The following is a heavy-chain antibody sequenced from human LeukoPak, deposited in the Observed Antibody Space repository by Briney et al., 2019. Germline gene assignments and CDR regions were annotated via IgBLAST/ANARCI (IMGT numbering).Heavy chain of an antibody. CDR2: MNQDGSER. CDR3: ASGSYRENFDY. V-gene: IGHV3-7*01. J-gene: IGHJ4*02. Sequence: PGGSLRLPCAASGFTFSRFWMSWVRQAPQKGLEWVATMNQDGSERYYVDSVKGRCTISRDNAKNSLYLQVSNLRVEDTAVYYCASGSYRENFDYWGQGILVTVSS. CDR1: GFTFSRFW. D-gene: IGHD3-16*02.